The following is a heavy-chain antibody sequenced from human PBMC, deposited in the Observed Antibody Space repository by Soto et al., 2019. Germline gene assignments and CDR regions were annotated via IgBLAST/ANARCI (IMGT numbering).Heavy chain of an antibody. V-gene: IGHV3-53*04. J-gene: IGHJ4*02. D-gene: IGHD3-22*01. Sequence: GGSLRLSCAASGFTVSSNYMSWVRQAPGKGLEWVSVIYSGGTTYYADPVKGRFTISRHNSKNTLYLQMNSLRPEDTAVYYCARDGSYDTSGLDFDYWGQGTLVTVSS. CDR1: GFTVSSNY. CDR2: IYSGGTT. CDR3: ARDGSYDTSGLDFDY.